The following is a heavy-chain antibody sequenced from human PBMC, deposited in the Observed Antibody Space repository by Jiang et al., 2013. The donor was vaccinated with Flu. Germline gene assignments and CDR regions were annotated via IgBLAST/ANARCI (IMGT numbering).Heavy chain of an antibody. CDR1: GFTFSSYW. J-gene: IGHJ6*02. Sequence: QLLESGGGLVQPGGSLRLSCAASGFTFSSYWMSWVRQAPGKGLEWVANIKQDGSEKYYVDSVKGRFTISRDNAKNSLYLQMNSLRAEDTAVYYCARDDRAAAGIYYYYYGMDVWGQGTTVTVSS. V-gene: IGHV3-7*05. D-gene: IGHD6-13*01. CDR2: IKQDGSEK. CDR3: ARDDRAAAGIYYYYYGMDV.